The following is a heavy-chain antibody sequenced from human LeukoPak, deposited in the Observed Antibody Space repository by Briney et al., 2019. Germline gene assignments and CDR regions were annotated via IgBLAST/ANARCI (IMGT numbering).Heavy chain of an antibody. Sequence: PEGSLRLSCAASGFTFTNYAMSWVRQAPGKGLEWVSAVSGSGGSTYYADSVEGRFTISRDNSKNTLYLQMNSLRAEDTAVYYCAHRGILPKEAFDIWGQGTMGTVSS. D-gene: IGHD2/OR15-2a*01. J-gene: IGHJ3*02. CDR1: GFTFTNYA. CDR2: VSGSGGST. CDR3: AHRGILPKEAFDI. V-gene: IGHV3-23*01.